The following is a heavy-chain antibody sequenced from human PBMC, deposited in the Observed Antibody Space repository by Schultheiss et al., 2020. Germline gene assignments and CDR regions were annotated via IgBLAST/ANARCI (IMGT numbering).Heavy chain of an antibody. CDR3: ARNEGWA. J-gene: IGHJ5*02. Sequence: GSLRLSCAVSGGSISSSNWWSWVRQPPGKGLEWIGEIYRGGNTNYNPSLKSRVTISVDKSKNQFSLNLNSVTAADTAVYYCARNEGWAWGQGTLVTVSS. CDR1: GGSISSSNW. CDR2: IYRGGNT. V-gene: IGHV4-4*02. D-gene: IGHD6-19*01.